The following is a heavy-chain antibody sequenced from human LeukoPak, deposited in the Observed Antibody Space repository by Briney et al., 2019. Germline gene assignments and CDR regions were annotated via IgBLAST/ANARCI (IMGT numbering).Heavy chain of an antibody. J-gene: IGHJ4*02. D-gene: IGHD6-19*01. Sequence: SGTLSLTCTVSGYSIRSGYYWGWVRQPPGKGLEWIGSIFHSGNTYYNPSLKSRVTISVDTSKNQFSLKLSSVTAADTAVYYCARYIAVAGEYYFDYWGQGTLVTVSS. V-gene: IGHV4-38-2*02. CDR3: ARYIAVAGEYYFDY. CDR1: GYSIRSGYY. CDR2: IFHSGNT.